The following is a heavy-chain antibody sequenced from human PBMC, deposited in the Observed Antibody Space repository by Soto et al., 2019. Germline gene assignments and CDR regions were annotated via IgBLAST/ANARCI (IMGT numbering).Heavy chain of an antibody. CDR1: GYSIAILSY. D-gene: IGHD6-19*01. CDR2: IYHGVTT. CDR3: ARFHVMVVAGSTFDY. J-gene: IGHJ4*01. V-gene: IGHV4-38-2*02. Sequence: SETLSLTCTVSGYSIAILSYWSGIRQPPGKGPEWMASIYHGVTTFYNPALKSRITISVDTSNTQFSLKLTSVTAADTAVYYCARFHVMVVAGSTFDYWGHETLVTVPS.